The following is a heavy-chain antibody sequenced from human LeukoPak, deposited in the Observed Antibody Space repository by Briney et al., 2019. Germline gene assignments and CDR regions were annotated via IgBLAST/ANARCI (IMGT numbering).Heavy chain of an antibody. J-gene: IGHJ4*01. CDR2: IYYSGNT. Sequence: KTSETLSLTCTVSGGSITSYYYTWIRQPPGKGLEWIGYIYYSGNTNYNPSLKSRVTMSLDMSKNQFSLRLTSVTAADTAVYYCAWEDSGTSIDYWGQGTLVTVSS. D-gene: IGHD2-15*01. CDR1: GGSITSYY. V-gene: IGHV4-59*01. CDR3: AWEDSGTSIDY.